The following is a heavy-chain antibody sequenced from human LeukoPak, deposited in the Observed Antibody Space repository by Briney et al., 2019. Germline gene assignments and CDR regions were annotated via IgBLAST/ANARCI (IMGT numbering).Heavy chain of an antibody. CDR2: ISNSGST. D-gene: IGHD3-16*01. CDR3: GKEGGGGLPFDY. J-gene: IGHJ4*02. Sequence: SETLSLTCTVSGGSVSSGNCYWSWIRQPPGKGLEWIGYISNSGSTNYNPSLKSRVTTSVDMSKNYFSLKLSSVTAADTAVYYGGKEGGGGLPFDYWGQGTLVTVSS. CDR1: GGSVSSGNCY. V-gene: IGHV4-61*03.